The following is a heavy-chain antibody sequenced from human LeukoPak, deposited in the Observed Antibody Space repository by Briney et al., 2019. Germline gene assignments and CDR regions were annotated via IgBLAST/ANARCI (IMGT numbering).Heavy chain of an antibody. Sequence: PSETLSLTCTVSGGSVSSYYWSWIRQPPGKGLEWIGYIYYSGSTNYNPSLKSRVTISVDTFKNQFSLKLSSVTAADTAVYYCARGDTAMVRWGQGTLVTVSS. D-gene: IGHD5-18*01. CDR2: IYYSGST. CDR1: GGSVSSYY. J-gene: IGHJ4*02. CDR3: ARGDTAMVR. V-gene: IGHV4-59*02.